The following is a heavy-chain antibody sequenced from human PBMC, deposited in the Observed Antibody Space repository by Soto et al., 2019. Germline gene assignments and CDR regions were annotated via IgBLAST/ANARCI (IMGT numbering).Heavy chain of an antibody. CDR1: GGSISSGDYY. CDR2: IYYSGST. V-gene: IGHV4-30-4*01. Sequence: LSLTCTVSGGSISSGDYYWSWIRQPPGKGLEWIGYIYYSGSTYYNPSLKSRVTISVDTSKNQFSLKLSSVTAADTAVYYCARSGRWLQSYYFDYWGQGTLVTVSS. CDR3: ARSGRWLQSYYFDY. J-gene: IGHJ4*02. D-gene: IGHD3-10*01.